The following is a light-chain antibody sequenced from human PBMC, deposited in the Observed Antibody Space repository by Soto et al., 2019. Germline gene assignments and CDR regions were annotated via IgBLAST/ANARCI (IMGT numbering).Light chain of an antibody. CDR1: QSVSSN. CDR3: QQYNNWPET. CDR2: GAS. Sequence: MVMSQSPATLSLSPGYQATLSGGASQSVSSNLAWYQQKPGQAPRLLIYGASTRATDVPARFSGSGSGTEFTLTISSLQSEDFAIYYCQQYNNWPETFGQGTKVDIK. J-gene: IGKJ1*01. V-gene: IGKV3-15*01.